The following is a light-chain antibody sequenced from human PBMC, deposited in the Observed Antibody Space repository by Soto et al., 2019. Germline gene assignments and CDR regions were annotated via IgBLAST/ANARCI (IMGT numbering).Light chain of an antibody. J-gene: IGKJ1*01. V-gene: IGKV3-20*01. CDR3: QQHAHSPWT. Sequence: EVVLTQSPGTLSLSPGXRATLSCRASQTVSGNLLAWYQQKRGQTPRLLIYGASGRASGIPDRFSGSASGTDFTPPIRRLEPADFAVSFCQQHAHSPWTFGQGTNVAIK. CDR2: GAS. CDR1: QTVSGNL.